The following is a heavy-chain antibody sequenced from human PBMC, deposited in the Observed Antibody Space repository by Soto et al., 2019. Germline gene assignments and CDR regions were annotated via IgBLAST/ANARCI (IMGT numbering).Heavy chain of an antibody. V-gene: IGHV4-59*01. CDR2: IHYSGST. CDR1: GASLNNYY. D-gene: IGHD6-19*01. CDR3: ARSYSNGWYSSSY. J-gene: IGHJ4*02. Sequence: SETLSLTCTVSGASLNNYYWTWNRQPPGKGLEWIGYIHYSGSTTYNPSLKNRVTISRDTSKKQFYLNLTSVTAADTAVYFCARSYSNGWYSSSYWGQGTLVTVSS.